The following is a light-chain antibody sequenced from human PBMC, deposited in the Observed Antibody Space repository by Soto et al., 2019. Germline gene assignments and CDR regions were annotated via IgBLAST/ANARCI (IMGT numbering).Light chain of an antibody. CDR2: GAS. V-gene: IGKV3-20*01. Sequence: EIVLTQSPGTLSLSPGERATLSCRASQSVSSNYLAWYQQQPGQAPRLLIYGASTWATGIPDRFSGSRSGTDFTLTISRLEPEDFAVYYGQQYGRSPYTFGQGTKLEIK. J-gene: IGKJ2*01. CDR1: QSVSSNY. CDR3: QQYGRSPYT.